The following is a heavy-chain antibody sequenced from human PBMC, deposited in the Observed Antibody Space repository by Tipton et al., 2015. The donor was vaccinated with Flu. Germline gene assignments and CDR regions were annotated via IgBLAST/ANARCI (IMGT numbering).Heavy chain of an antibody. CDR3: ARLSYYDVDLKNFYFDY. Sequence: TLSLTCTVSSGSIRSTNYFCAWIRQPPGKRLELIGSIYPSGTTYYNPSLKSRVPISVDPSKSLFSLMRRSVTAADTAVYYCARLSYYDVDLKNFYFDYWGQGALVTVSS. V-gene: IGHV4-39*01. J-gene: IGHJ4*02. D-gene: IGHD3-10*02. CDR1: SGSIRSTNYF. CDR2: IYPSGTT.